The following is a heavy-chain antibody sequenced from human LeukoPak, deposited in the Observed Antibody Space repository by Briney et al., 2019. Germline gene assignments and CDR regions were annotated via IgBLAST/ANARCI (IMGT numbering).Heavy chain of an antibody. Sequence: ASVKVSCKASGYTFTSYGISWVRQAPGQGLEWIGSISPYTGNTKYAERLQDRVIMTTDTSTRTAYMELRSLRSDDTAVFYCARDQYDSVWGSYRPYFDYWGQGTLVTVSS. CDR2: ISPYTGNT. CDR1: GYTFTSYG. J-gene: IGHJ4*02. V-gene: IGHV1-18*04. CDR3: ARDQYDSVWGSYRPYFDY. D-gene: IGHD3-16*02.